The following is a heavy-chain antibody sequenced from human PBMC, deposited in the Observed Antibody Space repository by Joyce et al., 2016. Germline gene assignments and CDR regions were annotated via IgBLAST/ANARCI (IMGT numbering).Heavy chain of an antibody. J-gene: IGHJ5*02. D-gene: IGHD3-22*01. CDR1: GFTFSTVW. V-gene: IGHV3-15*01. Sequence: EAQLVVSGGGLLKPGESLRLSCAASGFTFSTVWMAWVRQAPGKGLEWVGSIKSQTHGGTTDDVAPVKGRFTVSREDSKNTLYLQMNSLNTEDTAVYYCTTTAYSDSSFNRWGQGTLVTVSS. CDR3: TTTAYSDSSFNR. CDR2: IKSQTHGGTT.